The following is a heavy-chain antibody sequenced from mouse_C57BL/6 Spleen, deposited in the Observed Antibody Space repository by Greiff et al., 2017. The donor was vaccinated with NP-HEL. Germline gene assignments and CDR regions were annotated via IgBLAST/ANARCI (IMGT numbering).Heavy chain of an antibody. Sequence: LQESGPELVKPGASVKISCKASGYAFSSSWMNWVKPRPGKGLEWIGRIYPGDGDTNYNGKFKGKATLTADKSSSTAYMQLSSLTSEDSAVYFCARVGYYDYDAYYAMDYWGQGTSVTVSS. CDR3: ARVGYYDYDAYYAMDY. CDR1: GYAFSSSW. J-gene: IGHJ4*01. D-gene: IGHD2-4*01. CDR2: IYPGDGDT. V-gene: IGHV1-82*01.